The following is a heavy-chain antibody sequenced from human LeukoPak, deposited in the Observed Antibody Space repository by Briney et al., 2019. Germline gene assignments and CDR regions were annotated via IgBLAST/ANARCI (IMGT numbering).Heavy chain of an antibody. D-gene: IGHD3-9*01. V-gene: IGHV3-33*06. CDR3: AKWGDYDVLTGYCVSDY. Sequence: GGSLRLFCAASGFAFNTYAMHWVRQAPGKGLEWVTLIWHDGSHKFYIDSVKGRFTISRDNSKNTVFLQMNSLGAEDTAVYYCAKWGDYDVLTGYCVSDYWGQGTLVTVSS. CDR1: GFAFNTYA. J-gene: IGHJ4*02. CDR2: IWHDGSHK.